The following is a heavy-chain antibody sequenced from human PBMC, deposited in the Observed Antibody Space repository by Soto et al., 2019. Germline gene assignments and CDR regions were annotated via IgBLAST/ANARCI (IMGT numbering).Heavy chain of an antibody. J-gene: IGHJ4*02. D-gene: IGHD3-9*01. Sequence: GGSLRLSCASSGFTFSSYAMSWVRQAPGKGLEWVSSVSGSGGSTYYADSVKGRFTISRDNSKNTVYLQMNSLRAEDTAVYFCAKLPQYETLTGYLNYFDYWGPGILVTVSS. CDR2: VSGSGGST. V-gene: IGHV3-23*01. CDR3: AKLPQYETLTGYLNYFDY. CDR1: GFTFSSYA.